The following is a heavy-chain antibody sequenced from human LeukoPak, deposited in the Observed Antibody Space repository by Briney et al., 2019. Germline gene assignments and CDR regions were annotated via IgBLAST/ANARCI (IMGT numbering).Heavy chain of an antibody. CDR1: GYTFNDFR. CDR2: IDPNRSGT. CDR3: ARDSIATPGLSFDS. V-gene: IGHV1-2*02. D-gene: IGHD6-13*01. J-gene: IGHJ4*02. Sequence: ASVKVSCKTSGYTFNDFRIHWVRRAPGQGLEWMGWIDPNRSGTNYARSFQGRVTMTGDTSPRTAYMELSNLKSDDTAIYYCARDSIATPGLSFDSWGQGTLVTVSS.